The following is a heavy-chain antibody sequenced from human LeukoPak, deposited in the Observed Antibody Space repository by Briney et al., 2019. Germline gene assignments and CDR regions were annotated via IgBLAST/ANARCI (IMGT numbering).Heavy chain of an antibody. V-gene: IGHV3-30-3*02. D-gene: IGHD3-16*01. CDR3: AKDTPLCYFDY. J-gene: IGHJ4*02. Sequence: GGSLRLSCDASGFAFGSYAMHWVRQAPGRGLEWVAVISHDGDNTNSGESVRGRFTLSRDNSKNTLYLQTNSLRADDTAVYYCAKDTPLCYFDYWGQGTLVTVSS. CDR2: ISHDGDNT. CDR1: GFAFGSYA.